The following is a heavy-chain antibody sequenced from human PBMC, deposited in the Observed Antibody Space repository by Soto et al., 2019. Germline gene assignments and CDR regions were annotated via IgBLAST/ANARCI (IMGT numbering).Heavy chain of an antibody. CDR1: GGSISSYY. Sequence: QVQLQESGPGLVKPSETLSLTCTVSGGSISSYYWSWIRQPPGKGLEWIGYIYYSGSTNYNPSLMSRVNRSVDPDKNQFSLKLSSLTAADTAVYYCARRYGGNFDYWGQGTLVNVSS. CDR3: ARRYGGNFDY. D-gene: IGHD1-26*01. J-gene: IGHJ4*02. CDR2: IYYSGST. V-gene: IGHV4-59*01.